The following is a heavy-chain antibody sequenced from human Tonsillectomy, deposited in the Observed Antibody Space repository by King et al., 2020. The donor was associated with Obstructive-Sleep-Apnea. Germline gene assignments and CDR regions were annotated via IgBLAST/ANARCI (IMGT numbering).Heavy chain of an antibody. CDR2: IYYSGSS. D-gene: IGHD3-10*01. CDR1: GGSISNYY. Sequence: QLQESGPGLVKPSETLSLTCTVSGGSISNYYWSWLRQSPGKGLEWIGYIYYSGSSNYNPSLKSRVTISVDTSKNQFSLKLTSVTAADTAVYYCARAPFGSGIIDWFDPWGQGTLVTVSS. CDR3: ARAPFGSGIIDWFDP. V-gene: IGHV4-59*01. J-gene: IGHJ5*02.